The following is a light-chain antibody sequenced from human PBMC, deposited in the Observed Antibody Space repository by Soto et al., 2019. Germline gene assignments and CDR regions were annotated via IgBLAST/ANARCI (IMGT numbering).Light chain of an antibody. CDR3: QQYKNWPPYT. V-gene: IGKV3-15*01. Sequence: IVMTQSPATLSVFPGERATLSCRASQSVTNKLAWYQQKPGQPPRLLIYGASTRATGIPARFSGSGSGTEFILTISSLQSEDFAVYYCQQYKNWPPYTFGQGTKVEI. J-gene: IGKJ2*01. CDR2: GAS. CDR1: QSVTNK.